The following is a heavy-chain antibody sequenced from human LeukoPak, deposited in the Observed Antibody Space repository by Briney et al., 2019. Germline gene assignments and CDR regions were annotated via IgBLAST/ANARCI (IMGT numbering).Heavy chain of an antibody. V-gene: IGHV3-23*01. CDR3: STDDFWSGYSRTDAFDI. Sequence: GGSLRLSCAASGFTLSSYAMSWVRQAPGKGLEWVSAISGSGGSTYYADSVKGRFTISRDNSKNTLYLQMNSLRAEDTAVYYCSTDDFWSGYSRTDAFDIWGQGTMVTVSS. D-gene: IGHD3-3*01. J-gene: IGHJ3*02. CDR1: GFTLSSYA. CDR2: ISGSGGST.